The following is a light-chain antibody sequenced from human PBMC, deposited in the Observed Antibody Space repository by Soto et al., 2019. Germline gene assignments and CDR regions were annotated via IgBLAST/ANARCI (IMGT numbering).Light chain of an antibody. CDR2: GAS. CDR3: QQYAYLPYT. V-gene: IGKV1-33*01. Sequence: DIQMTQSPPSLSASVGDRVTITSQASQNIANFLNWYQQKPGKPPNLLIYGASNLETGVPSRFSGSGSGIDSIVTISSLQPEDIGTYYCQQYAYLPYTFGQGTKLEIK. J-gene: IGKJ2*01. CDR1: QNIANF.